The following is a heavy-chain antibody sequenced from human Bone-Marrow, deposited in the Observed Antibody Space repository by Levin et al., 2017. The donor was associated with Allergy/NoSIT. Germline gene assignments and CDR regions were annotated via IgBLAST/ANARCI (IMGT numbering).Heavy chain of an antibody. Sequence: VSVKVSCKVSGDTLSKLSISWVRQAPGKGLEWMGGFDPEDGEMKYAQKLQGRVTMTEDTSTDTANMELTSLRSEDTGMYYCATVTAPNWFDSWGQGTLVIVSS. J-gene: IGHJ5*01. CDR2: FDPEDGEM. V-gene: IGHV1-24*01. CDR3: ATVTAPNWFDS. CDR1: GDTLSKLS. D-gene: IGHD2-21*02.